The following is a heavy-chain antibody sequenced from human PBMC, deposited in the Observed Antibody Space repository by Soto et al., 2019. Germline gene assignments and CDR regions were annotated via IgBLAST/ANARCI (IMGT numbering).Heavy chain of an antibody. Sequence: EVQLLESGGGLVQPGGSLRLSCAASGFTFSSYAMSWVRQAPGKGLEWVSAISGSGGSTYYADSVKGRFTISRDNSKNTLYLQMNSLRAEDTAVYYCANYPSSWYLPYYYSYMDVWGKGTMVTVSS. CDR2: ISGSGGST. V-gene: IGHV3-23*01. CDR3: ANYPSSWYLPYYYSYMDV. J-gene: IGHJ6*03. D-gene: IGHD6-13*01. CDR1: GFTFSSYA.